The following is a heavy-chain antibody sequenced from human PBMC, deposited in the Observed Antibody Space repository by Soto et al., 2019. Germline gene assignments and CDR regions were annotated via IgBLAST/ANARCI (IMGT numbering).Heavy chain of an antibody. CDR1: GFTFSSCG. CDR3: TKDASPLFEWLRGVSFFEF. J-gene: IGHJ4*02. D-gene: IGHD3-3*01. Sequence: QVQLGESGGGVVQPGVSLRLCCAASGFTFSSCGMDLVRQAPCKGLDWVAVISYDRSNKYYGDSVKGRFTISTDNDKNTLYLHMNTPKAEATAVSYCTKDASPLFEWLRGVSFFEFWGQGTLLTVSS. V-gene: IGHV3-30*18. CDR2: ISYDRSNK.